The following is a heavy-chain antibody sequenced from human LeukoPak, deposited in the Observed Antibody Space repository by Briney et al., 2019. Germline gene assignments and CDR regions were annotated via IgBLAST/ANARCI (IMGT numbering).Heavy chain of an antibody. CDR2: IKSKTDGCTT. J-gene: IGHJ4*02. CDR3: TTEPSPALLWFGELYYFDY. Sequence: GGSLRLSCAASGFTFSNAWMSWVRQAPGKGLEWVGGIKSKTDGCTTDYAAPVKGRFTISRDDSKNTLYMQMNSLKTEDTAVYYCTTEPSPALLWFGELYYFDYWGQGTLVTVSS. V-gene: IGHV3-15*01. D-gene: IGHD3-10*01. CDR1: GFTFSNAW.